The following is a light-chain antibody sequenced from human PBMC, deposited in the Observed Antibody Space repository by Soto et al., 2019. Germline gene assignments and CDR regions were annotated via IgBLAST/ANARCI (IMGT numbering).Light chain of an antibody. Sequence: QSVLTQPPSASGTPGQRVTISCSGGSSNIGSSYVYWYQQLPGTAPKLLIYRNNQRPSGVPDRFSGSKSDTSASLAISGLRSEYEDDYYCAAWDDNHVVFGVGTKLTVL. CDR2: RNN. J-gene: IGLJ2*01. CDR3: AAWDDNHVV. CDR1: SSNIGSSY. V-gene: IGLV1-47*01.